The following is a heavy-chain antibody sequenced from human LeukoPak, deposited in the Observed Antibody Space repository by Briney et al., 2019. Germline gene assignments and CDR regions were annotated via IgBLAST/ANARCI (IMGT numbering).Heavy chain of an antibody. CDR2: IWHDGSNK. Sequence: PGGSLRLSCAASGFTFSSYGMHWVRQAPGKGLEWVAVIWHDGSNKYYADSVKGRFTISRDNSKNTLYLQMNSLRAEDTAVYYCARDGSGYDSYYYYYGMDVWGQGTTVTVSS. J-gene: IGHJ6*02. CDR3: ARDGSGYDSYYYYYGMDV. CDR1: GFTFSSYG. V-gene: IGHV3-33*01. D-gene: IGHD5-12*01.